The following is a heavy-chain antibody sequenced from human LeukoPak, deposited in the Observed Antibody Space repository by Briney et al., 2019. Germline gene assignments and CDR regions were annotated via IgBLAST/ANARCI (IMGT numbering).Heavy chain of an antibody. V-gene: IGHV4-34*01. CDR3: ARASWSPGTYNWFDP. D-gene: IGHD3-10*01. CDR2: INHSGST. CDR1: GGSFSGYY. J-gene: IGHJ5*02. Sequence: SETLSLTCAVYGGSFSGYYWSWIRQPPGKGLEWIGEINHSGSTNYNPSLKSRVTISVDTSKNQFSLKLSSVTAADTAVYYCARASWSPGTYNWFDPWGQGTLVTVSS.